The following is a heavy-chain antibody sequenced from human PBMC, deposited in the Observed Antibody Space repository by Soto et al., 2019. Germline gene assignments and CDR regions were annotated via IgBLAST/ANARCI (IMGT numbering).Heavy chain of an antibody. D-gene: IGHD2-2*01. CDR3: ARSQGSSTSLELYYYYYYGMDV. J-gene: IGHJ6*02. V-gene: IGHV1-69*13. CDR1: GGTFSSYA. Sequence: GASVKVSCKASGGTFSSYAISWVRQAPGQGLEWMGGIIPISDTTNYAQKFQGRVTITADESTSTAYMELSSLRSEDTAVYYCARSQGSSTSLELYYYYYYGMDVWGQGTTVTVSS. CDR2: IIPISDTT.